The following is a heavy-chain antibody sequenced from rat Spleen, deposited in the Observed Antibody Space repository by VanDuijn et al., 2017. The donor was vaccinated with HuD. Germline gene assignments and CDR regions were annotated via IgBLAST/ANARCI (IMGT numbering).Heavy chain of an antibody. CDR3: ARSRYNNYVMDA. J-gene: IGHJ4*01. Sequence: VQLLESGPGLVKPSQSLSLPCSVTASSIISSYRWNWIRKFPGNKLEWMGHLNSAGTTNYNPSLKSRISITRDTSKNQFFLQVNSVSTEDTATYYCARSRYNNYVMDAWGQGASVTVSA. CDR1: ASSIISSYR. V-gene: IGHV3-3*01. D-gene: IGHD1-10*01. CDR2: LNSAGTT.